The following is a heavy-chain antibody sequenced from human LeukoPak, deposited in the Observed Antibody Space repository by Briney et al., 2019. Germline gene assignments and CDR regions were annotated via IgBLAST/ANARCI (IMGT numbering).Heavy chain of an antibody. J-gene: IGHJ4*02. CDR3: ARDMSSGFDY. V-gene: IGHV4-59*01. D-gene: IGHD6-19*01. Sequence: SETLSLTCTVSGGSISSYYWSWIRQPPGKGLEWIGYIYYSGSTNCNPFLKSRVTISVDTSKNQFSLKLSSVTAADTAVYYCARDMSSGFDYWGQGTLVTVSS. CDR1: GGSISSYY. CDR2: IYYSGST.